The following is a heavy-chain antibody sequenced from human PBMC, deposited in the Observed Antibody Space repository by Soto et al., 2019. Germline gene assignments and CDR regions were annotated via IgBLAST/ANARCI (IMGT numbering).Heavy chain of an antibody. CDR3: ARDGYCSSTSCYTGINYYYYGMDV. CDR2: ISAYNGNT. CDR1: GYTFTSYG. Sequence: QVQLVQSGAEVKKPGASVKVSCEASGYTFTSYGISWVRQAPGQGLEWMGWISAYNGNTNYAQKLQGRVTMTTDTSTSTAYMELRSLRSDDTAVYYCARDGYCSSTSCYTGINYYYYGMDVWGQGTTVTVSS. J-gene: IGHJ6*02. D-gene: IGHD2-2*02. V-gene: IGHV1-18*04.